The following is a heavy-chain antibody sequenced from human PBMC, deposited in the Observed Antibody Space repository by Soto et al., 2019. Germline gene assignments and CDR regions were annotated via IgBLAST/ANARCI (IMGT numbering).Heavy chain of an antibody. D-gene: IGHD3-10*01. Sequence: WASVKVSCKASGYTFTSYAMHWVRQAPGQRLEWMGWINAGNGNTKYSQKFQGRVTITRDTSASTAYMELSSLRSEDTAVYYCASSRITMVPYGMDVWGQGTTVTVSS. CDR3: ASSRITMVPYGMDV. J-gene: IGHJ6*02. V-gene: IGHV1-3*01. CDR2: INAGNGNT. CDR1: GYTFTSYA.